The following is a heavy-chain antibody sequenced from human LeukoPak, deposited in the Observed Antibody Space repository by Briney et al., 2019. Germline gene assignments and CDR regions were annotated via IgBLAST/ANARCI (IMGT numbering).Heavy chain of an antibody. Sequence: SETLSLTCTVYGGSFSGYYWSWIRQPPGKWLEWIGEINHSGSTNYNPSLKSRVTISVDTSKNQFSLKLSSVTAADTAVYYCARDLSYCGGDCYSEISAFDIWGQGTMVTVSS. CDR1: GGSFSGYY. CDR2: INHSGST. D-gene: IGHD2-21*02. J-gene: IGHJ3*02. CDR3: ARDLSYCGGDCYSEISAFDI. V-gene: IGHV4-34*01.